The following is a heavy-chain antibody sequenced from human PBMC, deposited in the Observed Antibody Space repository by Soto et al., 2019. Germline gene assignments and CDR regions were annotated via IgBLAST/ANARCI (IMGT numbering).Heavy chain of an antibody. J-gene: IGHJ5*02. Sequence: QVQLVQSGGEVKKPGASVKVSCKASGYTFTNYGISWVRQAPGQGLEWMGWINVYNGNTKYAQKVQGRVTMTTDTSTSTAYMELRSLRSDDTAVYCCARGVGSGSYYNQYNWFDPWGQGTLVTVS. CDR2: INVYNGNT. CDR3: ARGVGSGSYYNQYNWFDP. D-gene: IGHD3-10*01. CDR1: GYTFTNYG. V-gene: IGHV1-18*01.